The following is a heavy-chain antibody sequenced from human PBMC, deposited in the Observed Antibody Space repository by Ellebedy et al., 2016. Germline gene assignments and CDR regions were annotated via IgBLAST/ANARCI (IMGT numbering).Heavy chain of an antibody. CDR2: ISRSSTNYI. J-gene: IGHJ4*02. CDR1: GFAFSTYN. CDR3: ARSQGDSGLDC. D-gene: IGHD3-10*01. Sequence: GESLKISXAASGFAFSTYNMHWVRQAPGKGLEWVSTISRSSTNYIHYANSVKGRFTISRDNAKNSLYLQMNSLSVGDTAVYYCARSQGDSGLDCWGQGTLVTVSP. V-gene: IGHV3-21*01.